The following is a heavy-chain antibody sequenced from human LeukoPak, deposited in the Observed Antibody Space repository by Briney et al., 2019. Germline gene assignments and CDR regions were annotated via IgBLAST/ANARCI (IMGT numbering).Heavy chain of an antibody. CDR3: ARGIWYATQLERRRFWFDP. CDR2: INHSGST. CDR1: GGSFSGYY. D-gene: IGHD1-1*01. Sequence: SETLSLTCAVYGGSFSGYYWSWIRQPPGKGLEWIGEINHSGSTNYNPSLKSRVTISVDTSKNQFSLKLSSVTAADTAVYYCARGIWYATQLERRRFWFDPWGQGTLVTVSS. J-gene: IGHJ5*02. V-gene: IGHV4-34*01.